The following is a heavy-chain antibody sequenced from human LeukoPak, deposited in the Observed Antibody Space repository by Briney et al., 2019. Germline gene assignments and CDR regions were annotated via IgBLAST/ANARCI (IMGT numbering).Heavy chain of an antibody. CDR1: GFTFSSSA. CDR3: ARGSLGYCDSTSCFTQFDY. D-gene: IGHD2-2*02. V-gene: IGHV3-30*04. Sequence: PGKSLRLSCAASGFTFSSSAIHWVRQAPGKGLEWVAVISYDGSNKNYADSVKGRFTISRANSKNTLYLQMNSLRAEDTAVYYCARGSLGYCDSTSCFTQFDYWGQGTLVTVSS. CDR2: ISYDGSNK. J-gene: IGHJ4*02.